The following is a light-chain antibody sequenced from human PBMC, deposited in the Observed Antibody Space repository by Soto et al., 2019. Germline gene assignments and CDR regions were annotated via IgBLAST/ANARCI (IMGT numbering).Light chain of an antibody. Sequence: IHLTHSPSTLSGSVGDGVTITCRPRHTIISWLLWCHQKPRKAPTILIYAASSWQSGVPSRFSGSGSGTDFTLTTSSLQPEDFATYYCQQRYNTPTTFGQGTRLEIK. V-gene: IGKV1-39*01. CDR3: QQRYNTPTT. CDR1: HTIISW. CDR2: AAS. J-gene: IGKJ5*01.